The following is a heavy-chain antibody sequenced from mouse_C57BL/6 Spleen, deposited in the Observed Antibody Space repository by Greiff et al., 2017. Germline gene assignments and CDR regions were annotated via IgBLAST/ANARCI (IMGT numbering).Heavy chain of an antibody. CDR2: IDPENGDT. V-gene: IGHV14-4*01. Sequence: VQLQQSGAELVRPGASVKLSCTASGFNIKDDYMHWVKQRPEQGLEWLGWIDPENGDTEYASKFQGKATITADTSSNTAYLQLSSLTSEDTAVYYCTVVATGDYWGQGTTLTVSS. D-gene: IGHD1-1*01. J-gene: IGHJ2*01. CDR3: TVVATGDY. CDR1: GFNIKDDY.